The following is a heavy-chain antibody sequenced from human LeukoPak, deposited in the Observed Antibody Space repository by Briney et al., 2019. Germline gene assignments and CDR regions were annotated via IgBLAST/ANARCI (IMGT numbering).Heavy chain of an antibody. Sequence: PSETLSLTCTVSDDSISSYYWSWIRQPPGKGLEWIGYISYSGSTKFNPSLESRVTISLDTSKNQFSLKVTSVTAADTAAYYCARVGRGDHTWGSYSFDSWGQGSLVTVSS. CDR3: ARVGRGDHTWGSYSFDS. V-gene: IGHV4-59*12. CDR2: ISYSGST. D-gene: IGHD3-16*01. CDR1: DDSISSYY. J-gene: IGHJ4*02.